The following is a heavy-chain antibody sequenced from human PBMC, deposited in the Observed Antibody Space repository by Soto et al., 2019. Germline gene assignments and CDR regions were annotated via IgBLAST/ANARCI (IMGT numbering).Heavy chain of an antibody. J-gene: IGHJ4*02. CDR2: IMEDGSET. D-gene: IGHD6-19*01. CDR3: ARAHMAALDY. V-gene: IGHV3-7*05. Sequence: EVQLVESGGGLVQPGGPLRLSCAASGFTFSSYWMSWVRQAPGKGLEWVANIMEDGSETYYVDSVRGRFTLSRDNAKNSLYLQMNSLRAEDTAVYYCARAHMAALDYWGQGALVTVSS. CDR1: GFTFSSYW.